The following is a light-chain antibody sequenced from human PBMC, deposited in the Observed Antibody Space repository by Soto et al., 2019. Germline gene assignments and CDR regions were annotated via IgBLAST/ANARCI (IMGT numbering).Light chain of an antibody. CDR1: QSVSSN. J-gene: IGKJ1*01. Sequence: EIVMTQSPATLSVSPGERATLSCRASQSVSSNLAWYQQKPGLAPRLLIYGASIRATGIPARFSGSGSGTEFTLTISSLQSEDFAVYYCQQYNNWPRAFGQGTKVEIK. CDR3: QQYNNWPRA. V-gene: IGKV3D-15*01. CDR2: GAS.